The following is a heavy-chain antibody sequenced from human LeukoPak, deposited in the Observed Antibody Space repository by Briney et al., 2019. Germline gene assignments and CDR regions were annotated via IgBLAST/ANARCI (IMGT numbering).Heavy chain of an antibody. CDR3: GRGYFEWQVLPCWFDP. J-gene: IGHJ5*02. V-gene: IGHV3-20*04. Sequence: GGSRRLSCAASGFTFDDYGMSWVRQAPGKGLEWVSGINWNGGSTGYADSVKGRFTISRDNAKNSLYLQMNSLRAEDTAVYYCGRGYFEWQVLPCWFDPWGQGTLVTVSS. D-gene: IGHD3-3*01. CDR1: GFTFDDYG. CDR2: INWNGGST.